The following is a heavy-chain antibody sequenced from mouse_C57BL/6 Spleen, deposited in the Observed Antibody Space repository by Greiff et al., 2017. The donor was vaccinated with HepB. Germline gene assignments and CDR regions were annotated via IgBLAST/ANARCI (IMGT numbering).Heavy chain of an antibody. V-gene: IGHV1-50*01. Sequence: QVQLQQPGAELVKPGASVKLSCKASGYTFTSYWMQWVKQRPGQGLEWIGEIDPSDSYTNYNQKFKGKATLTVDTSSSTAYMQLSSLTSEDSAVYYWARRGSTVVAPWGQGTTLTVSS. CDR1: GYTFTSYW. J-gene: IGHJ2*01. CDR2: IDPSDSYT. CDR3: ARRGSTVVAP. D-gene: IGHD1-1*01.